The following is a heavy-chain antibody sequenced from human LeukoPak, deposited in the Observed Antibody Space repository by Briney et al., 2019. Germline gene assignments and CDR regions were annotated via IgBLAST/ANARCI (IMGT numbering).Heavy chain of an antibody. D-gene: IGHD6-6*01. J-gene: IGHJ4*02. CDR1: GGTFSSYA. V-gene: IGHV1-69*06. CDR2: IIPIFGTA. CDR3: ARMYSSSPYYFDY. Sequence: SVKVSCKASGGTFSSYAISGVRQAPGQGLEWMGRIIPIFGTANYAQKFQGRVTITADKSTSTAYMELSSLRSEDTAVYYCARMYSSSPYYFDYWGEESLVTVSS.